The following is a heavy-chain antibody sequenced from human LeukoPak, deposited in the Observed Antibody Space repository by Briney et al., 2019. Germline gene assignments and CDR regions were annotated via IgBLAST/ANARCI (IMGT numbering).Heavy chain of an antibody. V-gene: IGHV1-2*02. Sequence: GASVKVSCKASGYTFTDYYMHWVRQAPGQGLERMGWINPNSGGTNYAQKFQGRVTMTRDTSISTAYMELSRLRSDDTAVYYCASEVSRGSLYYFDYWGQGTLVTVSS. CDR3: ASEVSRGSLYYFDY. J-gene: IGHJ4*02. CDR1: GYTFTDYY. D-gene: IGHD3-10*01. CDR2: INPNSGGT.